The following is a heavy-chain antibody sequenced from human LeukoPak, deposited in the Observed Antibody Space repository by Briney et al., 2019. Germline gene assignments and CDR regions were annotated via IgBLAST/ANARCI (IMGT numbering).Heavy chain of an antibody. J-gene: IGHJ3*02. V-gene: IGHV4-59*12. D-gene: IGHD3-22*01. CDR2: IYYSGST. Sequence: SETLSLTCTVSGGSISNYYWSWIRQPPGKGLEWIGYIYYSGSTKYNPSLKSRVTISVDTTKNQFSLKLRSVTAADTAVYYCARDRYYYDSSGYYSAFDTSGQGTMVTASS. CDR1: GGSISNYY. CDR3: ARDRYYYDSSGYYSAFDT.